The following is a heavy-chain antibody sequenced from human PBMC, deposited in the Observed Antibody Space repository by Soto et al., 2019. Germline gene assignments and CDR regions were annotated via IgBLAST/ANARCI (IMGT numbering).Heavy chain of an antibody. CDR3: ARDAADIVVVVAAKREMAEGYFDL. CDR1: GFTFSSYA. CDR2: ISYDGSNK. Sequence: QVQLVESGGGVVQPGRSLRLSCAASGFTFSSYAMHWVRQAPGKGLEWVAVISYDGSNKYYADSVKGRFTISRDNSKNTLYLQMNSLRAEDTAVYYCARDAADIVVVVAAKREMAEGYFDLWGRGTLVTVSS. D-gene: IGHD2-15*01. J-gene: IGHJ2*01. V-gene: IGHV3-30-3*01.